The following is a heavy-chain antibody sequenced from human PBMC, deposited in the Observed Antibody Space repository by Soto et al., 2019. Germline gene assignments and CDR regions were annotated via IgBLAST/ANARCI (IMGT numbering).Heavy chain of an antibody. Sequence: QMQLVQSGAEVKKPGSSVKVSCKASGGTFSNNFITWVRQAPGQGLEWMGGVIPSSGKTKYAQKFQGRVQITADESTSTAYMQFSSLTSEDTAVYYCARDRGFLEWSHQFDPWGQGTRVTVSS. J-gene: IGHJ5*02. V-gene: IGHV1-69*01. D-gene: IGHD3-3*01. CDR2: VIPSSGKT. CDR3: ARDRGFLEWSHQFDP. CDR1: GGTFSNNF.